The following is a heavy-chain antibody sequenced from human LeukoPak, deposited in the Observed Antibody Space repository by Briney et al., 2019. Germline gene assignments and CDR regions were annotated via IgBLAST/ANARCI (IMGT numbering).Heavy chain of an antibody. CDR1: GFTFSTYW. Sequence: GGSLRLSCAASGFTFSTYWMSWVRQAPGKGLEWVANIKIDGSEKYYVDSVKGRFTISRDSAKNSLYLQMNSLRVEDTAMYHCARGVDIVATIWDYWGQGTLVTVSS. V-gene: IGHV3-7*03. D-gene: IGHD5-12*01. J-gene: IGHJ4*02. CDR2: IKIDGSEK. CDR3: ARGVDIVATIWDY.